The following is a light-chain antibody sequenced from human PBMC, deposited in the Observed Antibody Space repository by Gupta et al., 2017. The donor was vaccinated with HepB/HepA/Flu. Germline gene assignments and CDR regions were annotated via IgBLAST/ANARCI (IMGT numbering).Light chain of an antibody. CDR1: QGISTW. CDR2: GTS. CDR3: QQADRFPALS. J-gene: IGKJ4*01. V-gene: IGKV1D-12*01. Sequence: DIQMTQSPSSVSASVGDRVTITCRASQGISTWLAWYQQKPGKAPKLLIYGTSTLQDGVPSRFSGSGSGTDFTLTISSLQPEDFATYYCQQADRFPALSFGGGTKVEMK.